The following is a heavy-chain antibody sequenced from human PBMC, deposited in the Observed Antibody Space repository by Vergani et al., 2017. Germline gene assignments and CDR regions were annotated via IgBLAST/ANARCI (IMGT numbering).Heavy chain of an antibody. CDR3: AKEGGGYCSGGTCYPEY. CDR2: ISGQNFRT. CDR1: GFTFTALG. J-gene: IGHJ4*02. V-gene: IGHV3-23*01. Sequence: EVQLLESGGGSAQPGESLRLSCVASGFTFTALGLNWFLQAPGKGLDWVSGISGQNFRTHYADSVKGRFTISRDDSKNTVFLQMHSLRPEDTAVYYCAKEGGGYCSGGTCYPEYWGQGTLVIVSS. D-gene: IGHD2-15*01.